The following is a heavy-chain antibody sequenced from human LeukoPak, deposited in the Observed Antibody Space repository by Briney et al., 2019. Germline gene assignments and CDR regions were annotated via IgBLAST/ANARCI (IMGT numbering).Heavy chain of an antibody. D-gene: IGHD1-26*01. CDR3: ARLFKSTDYVEY. J-gene: IGHJ4*02. Sequence: SETLSLTCTLSGGSLTSDTYYWAWIRQPPGKGLEWIGSVSYSGSTYYNPSLKSRVTISRGTSRSQFFLKLSAVTATDTGLYYCARLFKSTDYVEYWGEGTLVTVSS. CDR1: GGSLTSDTYY. V-gene: IGHV4-39*01. CDR2: VSYSGST.